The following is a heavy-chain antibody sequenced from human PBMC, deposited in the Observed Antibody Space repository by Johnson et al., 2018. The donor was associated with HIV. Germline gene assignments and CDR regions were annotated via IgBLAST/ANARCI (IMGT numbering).Heavy chain of an antibody. CDR2: IRYDGTNK. Sequence: QVQLVESGGGVVQPGKSLRLSCAASGFTFSNYDIHWVRQAPGKGLEWVAFIRYDGTNKHYADSVRGRFTISRDNSKNTLYLQMNSLRAEDTAVYYCAREATYSSSWYHDVFDIWGQGTMVTVSS. J-gene: IGHJ3*02. CDR3: AREATYSSSWYHDVFDI. CDR1: GFTFSNYD. V-gene: IGHV3-30*02. D-gene: IGHD6-13*01.